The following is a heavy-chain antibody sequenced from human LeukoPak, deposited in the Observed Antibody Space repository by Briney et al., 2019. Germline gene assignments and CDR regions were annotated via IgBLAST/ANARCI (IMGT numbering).Heavy chain of an antibody. J-gene: IGHJ4*02. Sequence: GGSLRLSCAASGFTFDDYAMHWVRQAPGKGLEWVSGISWNSGSIGYADSVKGRFTISRDNAKNSLYLQMNSLRAEGTALYYCAKGQYGSGSYYPFDYWGQGTLVTVSS. CDR1: GFTFDDYA. D-gene: IGHD3-10*01. V-gene: IGHV3-9*01. CDR2: ISWNSGSI. CDR3: AKGQYGSGSYYPFDY.